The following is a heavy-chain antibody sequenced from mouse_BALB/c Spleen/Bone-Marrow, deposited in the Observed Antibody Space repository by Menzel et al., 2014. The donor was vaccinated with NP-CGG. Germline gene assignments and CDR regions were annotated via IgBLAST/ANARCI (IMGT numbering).Heavy chain of an antibody. CDR2: INSNGGST. CDR1: GFTFSSYG. J-gene: IGHJ2*01. Sequence: EVKLVESGGGLVQPGGSLKLSCAASGFTFSSYGMSWVRQTPDKRLELVATINSNGGSTYYPDSVKGRFTISRDNAKNTLSRKMSSLKSEDTAIYYCARDYYGSSDYWGQGPPLTVSS. D-gene: IGHD1-1*01. V-gene: IGHV5-6-3*01. CDR3: ARDYYGSSDY.